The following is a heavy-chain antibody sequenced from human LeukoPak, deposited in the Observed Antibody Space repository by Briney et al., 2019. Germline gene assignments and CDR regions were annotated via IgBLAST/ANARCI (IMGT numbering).Heavy chain of an antibody. D-gene: IGHD1-26*01. V-gene: IGHV3-7*01. CDR2: IKEGGSEI. CDR3: ASGGSSRFGY. J-gene: IGHJ4*02. CDR1: GFTFSSYW. Sequence: GGSLRLSCAASGFTFSSYWMSWVRQAPGKGLEWVANIKEGGSEIYYVESVKGRFTISRDNAKNSLFLQLNSLRGEDTAMYYCASGGSSRFGYWGQGTLVTVSS.